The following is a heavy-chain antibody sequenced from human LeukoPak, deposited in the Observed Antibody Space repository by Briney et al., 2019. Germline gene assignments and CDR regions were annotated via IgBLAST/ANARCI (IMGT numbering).Heavy chain of an antibody. D-gene: IGHD3-9*01. CDR1: GGSFSGYY. V-gene: IGHV4-34*01. J-gene: IGHJ4*02. CDR3: ARETRVLRYFDWLFTFDY. Sequence: SETLSLTCAVYGGSFSGYYWSWIRQPPGRGLEWIGEINHSGSTYYNPSLKSRVTISVDTSKNQFSLKLSSVTAADTAVYYCARETRVLRYFDWLFTFDYWGQGTLVTVSS. CDR2: INHSGST.